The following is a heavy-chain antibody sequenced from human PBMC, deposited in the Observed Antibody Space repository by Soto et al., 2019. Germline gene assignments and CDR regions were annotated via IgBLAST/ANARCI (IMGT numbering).Heavy chain of an antibody. J-gene: IGHJ5*02. CDR3: AKDRLPKGP. CDR2: ISIRGDIT. Sequence: EVQLLESGGGLVQPGESLRLSCAASGFTVSTNGMSWVRQAPGKGLEWVSVISIRGDITYYEYSVKGRFTISRDNSKNTLYLQRSSLRAEDTAVYYCAKDRLPKGPWGPGTLVTVSS. CDR1: GFTVSTNG. V-gene: IGHV3-23*01.